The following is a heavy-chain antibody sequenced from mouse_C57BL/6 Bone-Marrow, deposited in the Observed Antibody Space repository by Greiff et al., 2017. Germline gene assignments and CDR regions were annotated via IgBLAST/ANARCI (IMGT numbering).Heavy chain of an antibody. CDR3: ARGGDDCDGGYFDV. CDR1: GYTFTDYN. Sequence: EVKLVESGPELVKPGASVKIPCKASGYTFTDYNMDWVKQTHGKSLEWIGDINPHNGGTISNQKFKGKATLTVDKSSSTAYMELRSLTSEDTAVDYCARGGDDCDGGYFDVWGTGTTVTVSS. V-gene: IGHV1-18*01. CDR2: INPHNGGT. J-gene: IGHJ1*03. D-gene: IGHD2-4*01.